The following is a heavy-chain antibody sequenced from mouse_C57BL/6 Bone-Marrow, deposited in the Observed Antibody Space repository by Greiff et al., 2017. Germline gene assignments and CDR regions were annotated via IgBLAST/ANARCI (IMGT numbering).Heavy chain of an antibody. Sequence: DVKLVESEGGLVQPGSSMKLSCTASGFTFSDYYMAWVRQVPEKGLEWVANFNYDGSSTYYLDSLKSRFIISRDNAKNILYLQMSSLKSEDTATYYCARDREDYAMDYWGQGTSVTVSS. CDR1: GFTFSDYY. CDR2: FNYDGSST. V-gene: IGHV5-16*01. J-gene: IGHJ4*01. CDR3: ARDREDYAMDY. D-gene: IGHD3-1*01.